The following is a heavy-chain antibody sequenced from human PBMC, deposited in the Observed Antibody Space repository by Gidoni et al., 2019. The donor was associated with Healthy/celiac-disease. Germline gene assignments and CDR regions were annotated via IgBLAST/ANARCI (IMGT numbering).Heavy chain of an antibody. Sequence: QLQLQESGPGLGKPSETLSLPCTVAAGSIRSSSSYWGWIRQPPGKGLEWIGSIYYSGSTYYHPALKSRVTISGDTSQNQFSLKLSSVTAADTAVYYCASGGGTTRLKIYVGYYFDYWGQGTLVTVSS. V-gene: IGHV4-39*07. CDR2: IYYSGST. J-gene: IGHJ4*02. CDR3: ASGGGTTRLKIYVGYYFDY. CDR1: AGSIRSSSSY. D-gene: IGHD4-17*01.